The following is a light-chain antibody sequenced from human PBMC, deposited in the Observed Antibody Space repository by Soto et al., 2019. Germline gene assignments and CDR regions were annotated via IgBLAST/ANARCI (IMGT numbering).Light chain of an antibody. V-gene: IGKV1-33*01. CDR2: DAS. CDR3: QHYNSYSEA. CDR1: QDIRNY. Sequence: DIKMTQSPSSLSASVGDSVTITCQASQDIRNYLNWYQQKPGKAPKLLIYDASNLETGVPSRFSGSGSVTHFTFTISSLQPEDIATYYCQHYNSYSEAFGQGTKVDIK. J-gene: IGKJ1*01.